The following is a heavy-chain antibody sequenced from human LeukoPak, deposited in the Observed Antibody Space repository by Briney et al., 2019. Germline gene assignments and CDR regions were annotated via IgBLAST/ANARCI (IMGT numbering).Heavy chain of an antibody. Sequence: PGASLRLSCAASGFTFSTYRMNWVRQAPGKGLEWVSSISSSSSYIYYAESVKGRFTISRDNAKNSLYLQMNSLRAEDTAVYYCASPQPGYCSSSNCPRFDYWGQGTLVTVSS. D-gene: IGHD2-2*03. CDR2: ISSSSSYI. CDR3: ASPQPGYCSSSNCPRFDY. CDR1: GFTFSTYR. J-gene: IGHJ4*02. V-gene: IGHV3-21*01.